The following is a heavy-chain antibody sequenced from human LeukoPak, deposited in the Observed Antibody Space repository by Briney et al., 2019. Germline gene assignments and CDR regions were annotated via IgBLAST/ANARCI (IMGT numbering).Heavy chain of an antibody. D-gene: IGHD6-19*01. CDR3: ARLRGSGWYGGWFDP. V-gene: IGHV5-51*01. Sequence: GESLKISCKGSGYSFTSYWIGWVRQMPGKGLEWMGIIYPGDSDTRYSPSFQGQVTISADKSISTACLQWSSLKASDTAMYYCARLRGSGWYGGWFDPWGQGTLVTVSS. J-gene: IGHJ5*02. CDR2: IYPGDSDT. CDR1: GYSFTSYW.